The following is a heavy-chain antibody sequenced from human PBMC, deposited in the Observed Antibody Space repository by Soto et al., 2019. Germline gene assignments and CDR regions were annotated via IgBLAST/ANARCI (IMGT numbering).Heavy chain of an antibody. Sequence: ASVKVSCKASGYTFTSYYMHWVRQDPGQGLEWMGIINPSGGSTSYAQKFQGRVTMTRDTSTSTVYMELSSLRSEDTAVYYYARVLGMIAAAGKNWFDPWGQGTLVTVSS. CDR3: ARVLGMIAAAGKNWFDP. J-gene: IGHJ5*02. V-gene: IGHV1-46*01. CDR1: GYTFTSYY. CDR2: INPSGGST. D-gene: IGHD6-13*01.